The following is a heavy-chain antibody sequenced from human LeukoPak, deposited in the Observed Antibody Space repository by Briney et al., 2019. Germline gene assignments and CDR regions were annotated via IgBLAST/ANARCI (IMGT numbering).Heavy chain of an antibody. CDR1: GYTFTGYY. V-gene: IGHV1-2*02. CDR2: INPNRGGT. J-gene: IGHJ6*03. Sequence: GASVKVSCKASGYTFTGYYMHWVRQAPGQGLEWMGWINPNRGGTNYAQKFQGRVTMTRDTSISTAYMELSRLRSDDTAVYYCAREADSSSWMKYYYYYYYMDVWGKGTTVTVSS. D-gene: IGHD6-13*01. CDR3: AREADSSSWMKYYYYYYYMDV.